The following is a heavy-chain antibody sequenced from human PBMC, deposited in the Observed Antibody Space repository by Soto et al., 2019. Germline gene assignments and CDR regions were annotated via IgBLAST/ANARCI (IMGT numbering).Heavy chain of an antibody. J-gene: IGHJ5*02. CDR2: ISSSSSTI. CDR3: ARESQFLEWLSINRFDP. D-gene: IGHD3-3*01. Sequence: GGSLRLSCAASGFTFSSYSMNWVRQAPGKGLEWVSYISSSSSTIYYADSVRGRFTISRDNAKHSLYLQMNSLRDEDTAVYYCARESQFLEWLSINRFDPWGQGTLVTVSS. V-gene: IGHV3-48*02. CDR1: GFTFSSYS.